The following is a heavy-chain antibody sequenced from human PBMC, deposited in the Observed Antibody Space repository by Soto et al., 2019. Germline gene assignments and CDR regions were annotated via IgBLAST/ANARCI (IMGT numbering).Heavy chain of an antibody. CDR2: IIPIFGTA. Sequence: QVQLVQSGAEVKKPGSSVKVSCKASGGTFSSYAISWVRQAPGQGLEWMGGIIPIFGTANYAQKFQGRVTITADESTSTADMELSSLRSEDTAVYYCAREIKESFYDGSGVFGYWGQGTLFTVSS. CDR1: GGTFSSYA. D-gene: IGHD3-22*01. V-gene: IGHV1-69*12. J-gene: IGHJ4*02. CDR3: AREIKESFYDGSGVFGY.